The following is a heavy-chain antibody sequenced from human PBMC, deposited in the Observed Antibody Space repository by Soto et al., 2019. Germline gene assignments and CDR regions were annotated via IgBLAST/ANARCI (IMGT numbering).Heavy chain of an antibody. V-gene: IGHV4-34*01. CDR3: ARASAAGIYYFDY. CDR1: GGSFSGYY. Sequence: QVQLQQWGAGLLKPSETLSLTCAVYGGSFSGYYWSWIRQPPGKGLEWIGEINHSGSTNYNPSLKSRVTIPVDTSKNQFSLKLSSVTAADTAVYYCARASAAGIYYFDYWGQGTLVTVSS. CDR2: INHSGST. D-gene: IGHD6-13*01. J-gene: IGHJ4*02.